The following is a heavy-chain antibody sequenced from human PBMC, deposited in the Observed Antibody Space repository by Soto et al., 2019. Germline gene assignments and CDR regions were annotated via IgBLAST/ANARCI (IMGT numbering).Heavy chain of an antibody. V-gene: IGHV3-21*01. J-gene: IGHJ3*02. CDR3: ATSRYGEDAFDI. D-gene: IGHD4-17*01. Sequence: PGGSLRLSCAASGFTFSSYSMNRVRQAPGKGLEWVSSISSSSSYIYYADSVKGRFTISRDNAKNSLYLQMNSLRAEDTAVYYCATSRYGEDAFDIWGQGTMVTVSS. CDR2: ISSSSSYI. CDR1: GFTFSSYS.